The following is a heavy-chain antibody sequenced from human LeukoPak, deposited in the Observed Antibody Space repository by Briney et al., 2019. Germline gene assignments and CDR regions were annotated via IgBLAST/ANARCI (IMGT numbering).Heavy chain of an antibody. CDR2: ISSSGSTI. J-gene: IGHJ4*02. Sequence: GGSLRLSCAASGFTFSSYEMNWVRQAPGKGLEWVSYISSSGSTIYYADSVKGRFTISRDNAKNSLYLQMNSLRAEDTAVYYCARSSSGCFDYWGQGTLVTVSS. V-gene: IGHV3-48*03. CDR3: ARSSSGCFDY. D-gene: IGHD6-19*01. CDR1: GFTFSSYE.